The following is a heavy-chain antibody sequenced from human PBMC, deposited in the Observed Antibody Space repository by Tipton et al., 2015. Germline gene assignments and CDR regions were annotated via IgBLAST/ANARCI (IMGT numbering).Heavy chain of an antibody. CDR1: GFTFSGYY. CDR2: ISGSSFDI. D-gene: IGHD3-22*01. V-gene: IGHV3-11*06. CDR3: ARGTNYFDSSGYPDQ. Sequence: GSLRLSCAASGFTFSGYYMSWIRQAPGKGLEWVSFISGSSFDINYADSVKGRFTISRDNVKNSLYLQMNSLRAEDTAVYYCARGTNYFDSSGYPDQWGQGTLVSVSS. J-gene: IGHJ5*02.